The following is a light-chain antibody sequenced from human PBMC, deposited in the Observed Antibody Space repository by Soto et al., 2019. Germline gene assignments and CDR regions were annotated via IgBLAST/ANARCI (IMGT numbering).Light chain of an antibody. Sequence: DIVMTQSPLSLPVTPGEPASISCRSSQSLLHSNGYNYLDWYLQKPGQSPQLLIYLGSNRASGVPDRFSGSGSGTDFTLKISRVEAEDVGVYYRMQALQTRGTFGQGTKVDIK. CDR3: MQALQTRGT. CDR1: QSLLHSNGYNY. J-gene: IGKJ2*02. V-gene: IGKV2-28*01. CDR2: LGS.